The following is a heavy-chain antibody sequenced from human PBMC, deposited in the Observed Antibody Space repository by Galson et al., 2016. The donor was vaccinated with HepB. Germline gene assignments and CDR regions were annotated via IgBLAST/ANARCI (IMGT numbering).Heavy chain of an antibody. J-gene: IGHJ4*02. CDR1: GFTFSSYP. CDR3: VREKWLRLLAIGDN. CDR2: ISFDGDNT. Sequence: SLRLSCAASGFTFSSYPMHWVRQAPGKGLEWVAGISFDGDNTYYADSVKGRFTISRDKSKSTLYLQMNRLRPGDTAVYYCVREKWLRLLAIGDNWGQGTPVAVSS. D-gene: IGHD5-12*01. V-gene: IGHV3-30*04.